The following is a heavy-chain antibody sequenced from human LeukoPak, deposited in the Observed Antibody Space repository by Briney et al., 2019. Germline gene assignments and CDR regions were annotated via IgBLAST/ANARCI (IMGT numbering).Heavy chain of an antibody. Sequence: PGGSLRLSCAASGFTFSSYGMHWVRQAPGKGLEWVAVIWYDGSNKYYADSVKGRFTISRDNSKNTLYLQMNSLRAEDTAVYYCARPYGSSGYNNYYFDYWGQGTLVTVSS. CDR1: GFTFSSYG. CDR3: ARPYGSSGYNNYYFDY. D-gene: IGHD3-22*01. V-gene: IGHV3-33*01. J-gene: IGHJ4*02. CDR2: IWYDGSNK.